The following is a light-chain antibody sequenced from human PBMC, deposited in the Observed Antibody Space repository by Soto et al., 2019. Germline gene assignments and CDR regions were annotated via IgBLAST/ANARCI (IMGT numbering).Light chain of an antibody. CDR3: QQCATPPLT. CDR2: DAS. Sequence: DIVLTQSPGTLSLSPGERATLSCRASQSVGNNYIAWYQQKPGQAPRLLIYDASSRATGIPDRFSCSGSGTDFTLTINRLEPEDFAVYYCQQCATPPLTFGQGTRVEIK. V-gene: IGKV3-20*01. CDR1: QSVGNNY. J-gene: IGKJ1*01.